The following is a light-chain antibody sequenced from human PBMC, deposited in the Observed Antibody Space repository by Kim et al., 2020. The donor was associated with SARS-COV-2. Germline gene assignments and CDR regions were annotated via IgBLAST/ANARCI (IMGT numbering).Light chain of an antibody. V-gene: IGLV3-21*04. CDR2: YDS. Sequence: APVKTARITCGGNDIGSKSVHCYQQKPGQAPVLVIYYDSQRPSGIPERFSGSNFASTATLTISRVEAGDEADYYCQVWDSSRDHRVFGGGTKLTVL. CDR1: DIGSKS. J-gene: IGLJ3*02. CDR3: QVWDSSRDHRV.